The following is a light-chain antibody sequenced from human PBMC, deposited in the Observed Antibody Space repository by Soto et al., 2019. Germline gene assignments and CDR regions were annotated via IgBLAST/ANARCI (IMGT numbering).Light chain of an antibody. V-gene: IGKV3-20*01. CDR3: QQCGGSPLFS. J-gene: IGKJ3*01. CDR1: ESVTSSC. Sequence: EIVLTQSPDTLSLSPGERATLSCTASESVTSSCLAWYQCKPGQAPRLLIHTTSTRATDIPDRFSGSGSGTDFTLTISRLEPEDFAVYYCQQCGGSPLFSFGPGTRVDI. CDR2: TTS.